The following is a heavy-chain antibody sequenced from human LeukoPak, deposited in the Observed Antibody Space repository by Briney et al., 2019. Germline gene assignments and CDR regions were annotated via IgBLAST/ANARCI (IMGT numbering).Heavy chain of an antibody. CDR1: QYTLTDYA. V-gene: IGHV1-3*01. J-gene: IGHJ4*02. D-gene: IGHD4-23*01. CDR3: ARGPQDRYPVVTNYFDY. Sequence: ASVKVSCKASQYTLTDYAVHWVRQAPGQRLEWMGWIDAGNGKTKYSQSFQGRVTIIRDTSATTAYMELSSLTSEDTAVYYCARGPQDRYPVVTNYFDYWGQGTLVTVSS. CDR2: IDAGNGKT.